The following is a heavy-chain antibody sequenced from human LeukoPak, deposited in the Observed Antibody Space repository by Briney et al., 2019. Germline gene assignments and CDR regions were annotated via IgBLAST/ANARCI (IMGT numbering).Heavy chain of an antibody. D-gene: IGHD3-22*01. CDR1: GFPFSTHS. J-gene: IGHJ5*02. Sequence: GGSLRLSCAASGFPFSTHSWNWVRQPPGKGLEWVSSISAGGDFVYYGEAVKSRFSMSRHNAKNSLHLQIDSLTAEDTAVYYCVRDKYDRSNYAYFDPWGHGTLVTVSS. V-gene: IGHV3-21*01. CDR2: ISAGGDFV. CDR3: VRDKYDRSNYAYFDP.